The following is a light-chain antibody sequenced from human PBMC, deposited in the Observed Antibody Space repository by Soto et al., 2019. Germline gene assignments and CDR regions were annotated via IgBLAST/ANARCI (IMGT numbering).Light chain of an antibody. CDR1: TSNIGTNS. V-gene: IGLV1-44*01. J-gene: IGLJ3*02. CDR2: NNH. CDR3: AAWDDNLWL. Sequence: QSVLTQPPSASGTPGQRVTSCSGATSNIGTNSVRWYQQVPGTAPKVLIYNNHERPSGVPDRFSGSKSGTSASLAISGLQSDDEADYYCAAWDDNLWLFGGGTRLTVL.